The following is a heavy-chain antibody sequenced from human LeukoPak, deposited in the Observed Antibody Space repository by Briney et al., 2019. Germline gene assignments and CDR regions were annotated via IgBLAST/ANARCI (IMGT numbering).Heavy chain of an antibody. V-gene: IGHV1-2*02. J-gene: IGHJ6*03. CDR3: ARDRGVDYCSGGSCSHYYYYMDV. CDR2: INPNSGGT. Sequence: ASVKVSCKASGYTFTGYYMHWVRQAAGQGLECMGWINPNSGGTNYAQKFQGRITMTRDTSISTAYMELSRLRSDDTAVYYCARDRGVDYCSGGSCSHYYYYMDVWGKGTTVTISS. D-gene: IGHD2-15*01. CDR1: GYTFTGYY.